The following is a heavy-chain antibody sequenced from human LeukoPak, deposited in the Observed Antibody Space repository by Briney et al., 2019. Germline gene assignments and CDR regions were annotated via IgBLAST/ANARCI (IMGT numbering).Heavy chain of an antibody. D-gene: IGHD5-18*01. J-gene: IGHJ4*02. CDR3: AKSLGVIQLWSWGEGDDY. CDR1: GFTVSSNY. V-gene: IGHV3-53*01. Sequence: PGGSLRLSCAASGFTVSSNYMSWVRQAPGKGLEWVSVIYSGGSTYYADSVKGRFTISRDNSKNTLYLQMNSLRAEDTAVYYCAKSLGVIQLWSWGEGDDYWGQGTLVTVS. CDR2: IYSGGST.